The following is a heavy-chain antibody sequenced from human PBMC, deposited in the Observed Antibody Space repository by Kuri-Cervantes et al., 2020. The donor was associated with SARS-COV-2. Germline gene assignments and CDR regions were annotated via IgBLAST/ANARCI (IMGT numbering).Heavy chain of an antibody. CDR3: ARIGDSSSSDPFDY. Sequence: ASVKVSCKVSGYTLTELSMHWVRQAPGQRLEWMGWINTNNGDTTYSQNFRGRVTITRDTSATTVYMDLSSLRSEDTAVYYCARIGDSSSSDPFDYWGQGALVTVSS. J-gene: IGHJ4*02. V-gene: IGHV1-3*04. CDR1: GYTLTELS. CDR2: INTNNGDT. D-gene: IGHD6-6*01.